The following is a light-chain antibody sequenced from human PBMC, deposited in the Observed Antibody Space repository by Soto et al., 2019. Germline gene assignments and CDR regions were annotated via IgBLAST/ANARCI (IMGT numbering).Light chain of an antibody. CDR1: QTXXXK. V-gene: IGKV3-15*01. CDR3: QQHNAWPLT. J-gene: IGKJ3*01. CDR2: GGF. Sequence: IVLTQSPGTLSVSPGERVILSCRASQTXXXKFAWYQQKPCQGPRLLIYGGFTRAXCIPATFSGSGSGTEXXXTISGLXSEDFAIYYCQQHNAWPLTFGPGNKLDLK.